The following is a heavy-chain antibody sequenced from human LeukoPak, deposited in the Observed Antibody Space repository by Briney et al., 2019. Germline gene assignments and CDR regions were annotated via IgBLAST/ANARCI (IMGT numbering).Heavy chain of an antibody. CDR2: ISSSGSTI. CDR3: AREGSQAPESNTEDAFDI. D-gene: IGHD1-14*01. Sequence: GSLRLSCAASGFTFSDYYMSWIRQAPGKGLEWVSYISSSGSTIYYADSVKGRFTIARDNAKNSLYLQMNSLRAEDTAVYYCAREGSQAPESNTEDAFDIWGQGTMVTVSS. V-gene: IGHV3-11*01. J-gene: IGHJ3*02. CDR1: GFTFSDYY.